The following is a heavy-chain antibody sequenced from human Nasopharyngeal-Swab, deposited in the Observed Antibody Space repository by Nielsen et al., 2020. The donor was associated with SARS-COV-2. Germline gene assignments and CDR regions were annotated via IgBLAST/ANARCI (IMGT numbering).Heavy chain of an antibody. CDR3: ASDSSGYYFVPFDY. D-gene: IGHD3-22*01. J-gene: IGHJ4*02. V-gene: IGHV3-30*04. Sequence: GESLKISCAASGFTFSSYAMHWVGQAQGKGLEWVAVISYDGSNKYYADSVKGRFTISRDNSKNTLYLQMNSLRAEDTAVYYCASDSSGYYFVPFDYWGQGTLVTVSS. CDR2: ISYDGSNK. CDR1: GFTFSSYA.